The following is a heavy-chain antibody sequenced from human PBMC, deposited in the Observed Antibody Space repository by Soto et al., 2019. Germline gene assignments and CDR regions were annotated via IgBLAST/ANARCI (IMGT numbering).Heavy chain of an antibody. Sequence: LRLSCAASGFTFDDYAMHWVRQAPGKGLEWVPGISWNSGSIGYADSVKGRFTISRDNAKNSLYLQMNSLRAEDTALYYCAKAPGMGYYYGMDVWGQGTTVTVSS. J-gene: IGHJ6*02. V-gene: IGHV3-9*01. D-gene: IGHD2-8*01. CDR2: ISWNSGSI. CDR1: GFTFDDYA. CDR3: AKAPGMGYYYGMDV.